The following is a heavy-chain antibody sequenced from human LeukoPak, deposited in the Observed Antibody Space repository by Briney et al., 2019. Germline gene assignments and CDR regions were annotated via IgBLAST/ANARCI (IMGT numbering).Heavy chain of an antibody. V-gene: IGHV4-39*07. D-gene: IGHD3-10*01. CDR1: SGSVSTSNYY. Sequence: SSETLSLTCTVSSGSVSTSNYYWGWVRQPPGKALEWIGNIFYSGSTYYNPSLKSRVIILIDTTKNHFSLNLSSVTAADTAVYYCARSDGYGLVGIWGQGTMVTVSS. CDR2: IFYSGST. CDR3: ARSDGYGLVGI. J-gene: IGHJ3*02.